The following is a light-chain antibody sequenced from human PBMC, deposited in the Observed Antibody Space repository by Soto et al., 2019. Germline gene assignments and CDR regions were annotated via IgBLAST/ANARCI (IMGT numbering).Light chain of an antibody. CDR2: GAS. CDR1: QSVSSN. J-gene: IGKJ4*01. CDR3: QQYNNWPLT. V-gene: IGKV3-15*01. Sequence: EVVLTQSPDTLSLSPGERAALSCRASQSVSSNLAWYQQKPGQAPRLXIYGASTRATGMPARFSGSGSGTEFTLTISSLQSEDFAVYYCQQYNNWPLTFGGGTKVDIK.